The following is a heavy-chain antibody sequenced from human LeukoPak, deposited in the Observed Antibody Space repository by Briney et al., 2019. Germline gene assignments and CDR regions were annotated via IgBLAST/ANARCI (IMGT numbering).Heavy chain of an antibody. Sequence: GRSLRLSCAASGFTFSCYGMHWVRQAPGKGLEWVAVISYDGSNKYYADSVKGRFTISRDNSKNTLYLQMNSLRAEDTAVYYCAKGYYQGYYYYGMDVWGQGTTVTVSS. V-gene: IGHV3-30*18. CDR3: AKGYYQGYYYYGMDV. CDR2: ISYDGSNK. D-gene: IGHD1-26*01. J-gene: IGHJ6*02. CDR1: GFTFSCYG.